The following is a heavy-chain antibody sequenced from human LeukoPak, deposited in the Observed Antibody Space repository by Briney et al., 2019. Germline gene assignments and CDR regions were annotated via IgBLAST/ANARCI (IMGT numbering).Heavy chain of an antibody. V-gene: IGHV3-33*01. J-gene: IGHJ4*02. CDR3: ARPLYHYDSSGYYHSYFDY. Sequence: PGGSLRLSCAASGFTFSSYGMHWVRQAPGKGLEWVAVIWYDGSNKYYADSVKGRFTISRDNSKNTLYLQMNSLRAEDTAVYYCARPLYHYDSSGYYHSYFDYWGQGTLVTVSS. CDR2: IWYDGSNK. D-gene: IGHD3-22*01. CDR1: GFTFSSYG.